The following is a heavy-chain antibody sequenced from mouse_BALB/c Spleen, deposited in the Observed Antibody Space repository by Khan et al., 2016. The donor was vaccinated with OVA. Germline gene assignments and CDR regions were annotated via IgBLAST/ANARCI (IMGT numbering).Heavy chain of an antibody. Sequence: EVQLQESGPGLVKPSQSLSLTCTVTGYSITSDYAWNWIRQFPGNKLEWMGFISYSGNTKYNPSLQSRFSITRDPSKNQFFLQLNSVTTEDTATYYCARVYGGDFDYWGQGTSRTVSS. V-gene: IGHV3-2*02. CDR1: GYSITSDYA. CDR2: ISYSGNT. J-gene: IGHJ2*02. D-gene: IGHD1-1*01. CDR3: ARVYGGDFDY.